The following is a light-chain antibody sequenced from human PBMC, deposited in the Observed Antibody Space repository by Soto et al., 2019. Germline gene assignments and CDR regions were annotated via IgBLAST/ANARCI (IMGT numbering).Light chain of an antibody. CDR3: QQYGGSPT. Sequence: EIVLTQSPGTLSLSPGERATRSCRASQSVSNSYLAWYQHNPGQAPRLLIYGASSRATGIPDRFSGSGSGTDFTLTISRLEPEDFAVYYCQQYGGSPTFGQGTKVDIK. CDR2: GAS. J-gene: IGKJ1*01. CDR1: QSVSNSY. V-gene: IGKV3-20*01.